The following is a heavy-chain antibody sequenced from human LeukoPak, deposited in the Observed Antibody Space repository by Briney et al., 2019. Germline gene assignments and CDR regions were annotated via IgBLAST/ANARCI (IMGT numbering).Heavy chain of an antibody. Sequence: GGSLRLSCAASGFTFSSYGMHWVRQAPGKGLEWVAFIRYDGSNKYVADSVKGRFTISRDNSKNTLYLQMNSLRAEDTAVYYCAKDDLYYWGQGTLVTVSS. CDR2: IRYDGSNK. V-gene: IGHV3-30*02. D-gene: IGHD2-8*01. CDR1: GFTFSSYG. J-gene: IGHJ4*02. CDR3: AKDDLYY.